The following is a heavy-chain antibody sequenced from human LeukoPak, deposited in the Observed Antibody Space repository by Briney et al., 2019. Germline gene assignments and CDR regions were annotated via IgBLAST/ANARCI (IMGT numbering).Heavy chain of an antibody. J-gene: IGHJ4*02. CDR3: AKDLWLGSTWPNYFDH. CDR2: IRYDGSNK. V-gene: IGHV3-30*02. D-gene: IGHD1-26*01. Sequence: PWRSLRLSSAASGFTFSSYGMHWVRPAPGQGLEWVAFIRYDGSNKYYADSVKGRFTISRDNSRNTLYLQMNSLRAEDTAVYYCAKDLWLGSTWPNYFDHWGQGTLVTVSS. CDR1: GFTFSSYG.